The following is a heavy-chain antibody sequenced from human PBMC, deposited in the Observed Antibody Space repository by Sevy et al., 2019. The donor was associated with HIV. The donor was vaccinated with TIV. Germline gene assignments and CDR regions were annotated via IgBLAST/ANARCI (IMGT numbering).Heavy chain of an antibody. CDR3: ARHGGGSGSYYNRNAFDI. J-gene: IGHJ3*02. Sequence: SETLSLTCTVSGGSISSSSYYWGWIRQPPGKGLEWIGSIDYSGSTYYNPSLKSRVTISVDTSKNQFSLRLSSVTAAGTAGYDCARHGGGSGSYYNRNAFDIWGQGTMVTVSS. CDR2: IDYSGST. CDR1: GGSISSSSYY. D-gene: IGHD3-10*01. V-gene: IGHV4-39*01.